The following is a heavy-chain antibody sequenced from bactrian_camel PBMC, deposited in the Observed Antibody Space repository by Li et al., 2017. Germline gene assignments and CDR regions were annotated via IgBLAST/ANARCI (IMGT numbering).Heavy chain of an antibody. Sequence: QVQLVESGGGSVQTGGSLRLSCVTNGYVFSKCGMAWYRQAQGRERELVSRMSNDGSTTYADSVKGRFTISRDDTKNTVYLQMSSLKPEDTAVFYCVRATLGYSDGEGFGYWGQGTQVTVS. CDR2: MSNDGST. J-gene: IGHJ6*01. CDR3: VRATLGYSDGEGFGY. CDR1: GYVFSKCG. D-gene: IGHD4*01. V-gene: IGHV3S53*01.